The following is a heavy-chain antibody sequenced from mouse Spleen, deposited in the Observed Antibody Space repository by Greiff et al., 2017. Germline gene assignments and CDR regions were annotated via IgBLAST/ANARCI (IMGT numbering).Heavy chain of an antibody. D-gene: IGHD1-1*01. Sequence: VESGGGLVKPGGSLKLSCAASGFTFSSYAMSWVRQTPEKRLEWVATISSGGSYTYYPDSVKGRFTISRDNAKNTLYLQMSSLRSEDTAMYYCARQGATVGTFDVWGAGTTVTVSS. V-gene: IGHV5-9-3*01. CDR3: ARQGATVGTFDV. J-gene: IGHJ1*01. CDR2: ISSGGSYT. CDR1: GFTFSSYA.